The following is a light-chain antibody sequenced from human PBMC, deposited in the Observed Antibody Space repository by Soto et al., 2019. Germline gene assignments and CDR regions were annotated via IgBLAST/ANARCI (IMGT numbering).Light chain of an antibody. Sequence: QSVLTQPPSVSGAPGQRVTISCTGSSSNIGAGKYVHWYQQLPGTAPKLLIYGDTNRPSGVPDRFSASKSGTSASLAITGLQAEDEADYHCQSYDRGLSAAVFGGGTKVTVL. CDR2: GDT. CDR1: SSNIGAGKY. J-gene: IGLJ3*02. V-gene: IGLV1-40*01. CDR3: QSYDRGLSAAV.